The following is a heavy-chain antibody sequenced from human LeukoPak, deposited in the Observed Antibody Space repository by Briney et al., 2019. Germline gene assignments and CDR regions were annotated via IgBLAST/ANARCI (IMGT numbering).Heavy chain of an antibody. CDR2: ISSSGSTI. D-gene: IGHD2-21*01. J-gene: IGHJ4*02. CDR3: ARDLAVIHFDY. Sequence: PGGSLRLSCAASGFTFSSYEMNWVRQAPGKGLEWVSYISSSGSTIYYADSVKGRFTISRDNAKNSLYLQMNSLRAGDTAVYYCARDLAVIHFDYWGQGTLVTVSS. V-gene: IGHV3-48*03. CDR1: GFTFSSYE.